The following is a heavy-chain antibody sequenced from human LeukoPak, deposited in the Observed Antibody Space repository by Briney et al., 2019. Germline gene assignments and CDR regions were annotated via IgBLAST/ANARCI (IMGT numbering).Heavy chain of an antibody. D-gene: IGHD6-19*01. CDR2: IIGSGSTI. CDR3: ASGGSSGWYY. CDR1: GFSFSSYE. V-gene: IGHV3-48*03. Sequence: PGGSLRLSCAASGFSFSSYEMNWVRQAPGKGLEWVSHIIGSGSTIYYAGSVKGRFTISRDNAKNSLYLHMNSLRAEDTAVYYCASGGSSGWYYWGLGTLVTVSS. J-gene: IGHJ4*02.